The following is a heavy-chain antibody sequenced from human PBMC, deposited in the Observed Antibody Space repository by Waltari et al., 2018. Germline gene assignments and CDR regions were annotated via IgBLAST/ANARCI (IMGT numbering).Heavy chain of an antibody. Sequence: QVQLQESGPGLVKPSETLSLTCTVSGGSISSYYWSWIRQPPGKGLEWIGYIYYSGSTNYNPSLKSRVTTSVDTSNNQFSLKLSSVTAADTAVYYCARGGEGSSSWYHYWGQGTLVTVSS. J-gene: IGHJ4*02. CDR1: GGSISSYY. V-gene: IGHV4-59*01. CDR2: IYYSGST. CDR3: ARGGEGSSSWYHY. D-gene: IGHD6-13*01.